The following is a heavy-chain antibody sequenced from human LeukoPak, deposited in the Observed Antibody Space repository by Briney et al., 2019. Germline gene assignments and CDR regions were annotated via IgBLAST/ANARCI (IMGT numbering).Heavy chain of an antibody. CDR3: ARTHEVVVPAAMERGGVFDP. J-gene: IGHJ5*02. D-gene: IGHD2-2*01. Sequence: GASVKVSCKASGGTFSSYAISWVRQAPGQGLEWMGGIIPIFGTANYAQKFQGRVTITADESTSTAYMELSSLRSEDTAVYYCARTHEVVVPAAMERGGVFDPWGQGTLVTVSS. V-gene: IGHV1-69*13. CDR2: IIPIFGTA. CDR1: GGTFSSYA.